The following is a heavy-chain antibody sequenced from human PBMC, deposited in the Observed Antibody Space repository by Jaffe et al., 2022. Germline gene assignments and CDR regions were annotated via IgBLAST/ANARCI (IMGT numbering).Heavy chain of an antibody. V-gene: IGHV4-39*01. CDR3: ARHKGYSSGWSEGWFDP. CDR1: GGSISSSSYY. CDR2: IYYSGST. Sequence: QLQLQESGPGLVKPSETLSLTCTVSGGSISSSSYYWGWIRQPPGKGLEWIGSIYYSGSTYYNPSLKSRVTISVDTSKNQFSLKLSSVTAADTAVYYCARHKGYSSGWSEGWFDPWGQGTLVTVSS. J-gene: IGHJ5*02. D-gene: IGHD6-19*01.